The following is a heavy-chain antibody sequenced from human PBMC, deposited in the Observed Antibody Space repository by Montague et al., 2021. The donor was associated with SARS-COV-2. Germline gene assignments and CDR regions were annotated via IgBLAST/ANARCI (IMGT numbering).Heavy chain of an antibody. Sequence: SETLSLTCAVYGGSFSGYYWSWIRQPPGKRLEWIGEINHSGSTNYNPSLKSRVTIPVDTSKNQFSLKLSSVTAADTAVYYCARGYQLRFLEWSSRQSTFDYWGQGTLVTVSS. CDR2: INHSGST. V-gene: IGHV4-34*01. CDR1: GGSFSGYY. CDR3: ARGYQLRFLEWSSRQSTFDY. J-gene: IGHJ4*02. D-gene: IGHD3-3*01.